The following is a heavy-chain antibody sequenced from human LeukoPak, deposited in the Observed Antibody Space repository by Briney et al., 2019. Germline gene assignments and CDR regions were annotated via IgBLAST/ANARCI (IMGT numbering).Heavy chain of an antibody. Sequence: ASVKVSCKASGYTFTSYYMHWVRQAPGQGLEWMGVINPSSGSTSYAQKFQGRVTMTRDTSTRTVYMELSRLRSEDTAVYYCARDRQIMLWFGELSHNYYYYGMDVWGKGTTVTVSS. V-gene: IGHV1-46*01. CDR2: INPSSGST. J-gene: IGHJ6*04. CDR1: GYTFTSYY. D-gene: IGHD3-10*01. CDR3: ARDRQIMLWFGELSHNYYYYGMDV.